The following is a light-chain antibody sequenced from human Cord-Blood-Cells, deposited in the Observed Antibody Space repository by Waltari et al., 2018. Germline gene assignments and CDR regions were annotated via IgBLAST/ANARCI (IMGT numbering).Light chain of an antibody. CDR2: EVS. CDR1: SSDVGGYNY. V-gene: IGLV2-8*01. Sequence: QSALTQPPSASGSPGPSVTISCIGTSSDVGGYNYVSWYQQHPGKAPKLMIYEVSKRPSGVPDRFSGSKSGNTASLTVSGLQAEDEADYYCSSYAGSNNFVFGTGTKVTVL. CDR3: SSYAGSNNFV. J-gene: IGLJ1*01.